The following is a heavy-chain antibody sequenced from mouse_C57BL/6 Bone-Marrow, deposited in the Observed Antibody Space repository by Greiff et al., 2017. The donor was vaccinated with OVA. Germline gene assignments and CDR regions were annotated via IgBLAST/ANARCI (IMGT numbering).Heavy chain of an antibody. V-gene: IGHV1-59*01. D-gene: IGHD3-2*02. CDR1: GYTFTSYW. J-gene: IGHJ3*01. CDR2: IDPSDSYT. CDR3: AREDSSGPSY. Sequence: VQLQQPGAELVRPGTSVKLSCKASGYTFTSYWMHWVKQRPGQGLEWIGVIDPSDSYTNYNQKFKGKATLTVDTSSSTADMQLSSLTSEDSAVYYCAREDSSGPSYWGQGTLVTVSA.